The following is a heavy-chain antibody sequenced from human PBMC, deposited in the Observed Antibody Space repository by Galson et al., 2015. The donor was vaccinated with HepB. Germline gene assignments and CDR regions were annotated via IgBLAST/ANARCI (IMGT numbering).Heavy chain of an antibody. CDR1: GFTFNSYG. D-gene: IGHD2-2*01. Sequence: FLRLSCAAYGFTFNSYGMHWVRQAPGKGLEWVAVISYDGSNKYYADSVKGRFTISRDNSKNTLYLQMNSLRAEDTAVYYCAKRGGRWGGCSSTSCYPDYWGQGTLVTVSS. CDR2: ISYDGSNK. V-gene: IGHV3-30*18. CDR3: AKRGGRWGGCSSTSCYPDY. J-gene: IGHJ4*02.